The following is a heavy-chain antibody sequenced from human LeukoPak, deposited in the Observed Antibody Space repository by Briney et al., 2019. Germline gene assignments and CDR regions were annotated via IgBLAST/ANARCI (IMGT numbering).Heavy chain of an antibody. CDR1: GFGVSVNY. V-gene: IGHV3-7*01. D-gene: IGHD2-8*01. CDR3: ANDRRYCAIGVCYGRYLDY. J-gene: IGHJ4*02. Sequence: PGGSLRLSCAASGFGVSVNYMSWVRQAPGKGLEWVANINEDGSEKNYVDSAKGRFTISTDNATNSPYLQMNSLRAEDTAVYYCANDRRYCAIGVCYGRYLDYWGQGTLVTVSS. CDR2: INEDGSEK.